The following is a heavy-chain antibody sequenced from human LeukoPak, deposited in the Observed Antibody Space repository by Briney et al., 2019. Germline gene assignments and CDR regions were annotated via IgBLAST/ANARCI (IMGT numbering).Heavy chain of an antibody. CDR3: AREPGD. D-gene: IGHD2-2*01. Sequence: SETLSLTCTVSGGSISSSSYFWGWIRQPPGKGLEWIGNIYYSGSTYYNPSLKSRLTISVDTSKNQFSLRLSSVTAADTAVYYCAREPGDWGQGTLVTVSS. V-gene: IGHV4-39*07. J-gene: IGHJ4*02. CDR1: GGSISSSSYF. CDR2: IYYSGST.